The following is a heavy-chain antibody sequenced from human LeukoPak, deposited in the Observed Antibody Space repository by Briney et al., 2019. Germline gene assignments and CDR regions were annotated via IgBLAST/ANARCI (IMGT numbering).Heavy chain of an antibody. CDR2: IYSSGST. CDR3: ARHLRAGMVFDP. Sequence: SETLSLTCAVYGGSFSGYYWSWIRQPPGKGLEWIGYIYSSGSTIYNPSLKSRVTISVGTSKNLFSLKLSSVTAADTAVYFCARHLRAGMVFDPWGQGTLVTVSS. CDR1: GGSFSGYY. J-gene: IGHJ5*02. D-gene: IGHD2-8*01. V-gene: IGHV4-4*09.